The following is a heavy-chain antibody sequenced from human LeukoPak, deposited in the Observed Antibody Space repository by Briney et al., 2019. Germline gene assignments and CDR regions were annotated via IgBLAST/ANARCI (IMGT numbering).Heavy chain of an antibody. J-gene: IGHJ4*02. CDR1: GGTFSSFA. V-gene: IGHV1-69*05. D-gene: IGHD3-22*01. CDR2: IIPIFGTA. Sequence: SVKVSCKASGGTFSSFAISWVRQAPGQGLEWMGGIIPIFGTANYAQKFQGRVTITTDESTSTAYMELSSLRSEDTAVYYCARDAYNSSGYYPYYFDYWGQGTLVTVSS. CDR3: ARDAYNSSGYYPYYFDY.